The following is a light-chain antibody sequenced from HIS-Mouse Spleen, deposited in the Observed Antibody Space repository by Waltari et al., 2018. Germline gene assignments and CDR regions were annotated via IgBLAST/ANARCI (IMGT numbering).Light chain of an antibody. CDR3: AAWDDSLSGHVV. CDR1: CPTIRSNH. Sequence: QSVLTQPPSSSWTPRQRVPTSCSGSCPTIRSNHLSCYHQPPGTAPKHLIYRNNQRPSGVPDRFSGYKSGTSASLAIGGLRSEDEADYYCAAWDDSLSGHVVFGGGTKLTVL. J-gene: IGLJ2*01. V-gene: IGLV1-47*01. CDR2: RNN.